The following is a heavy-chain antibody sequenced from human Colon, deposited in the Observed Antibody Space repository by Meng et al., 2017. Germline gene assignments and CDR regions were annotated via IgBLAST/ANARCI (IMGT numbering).Heavy chain of an antibody. CDR2: IYWDDDK. CDR1: GFPLTTSGVR. V-gene: IGHV2-5*02. Sequence: QITLKETGPALVKPTHTVTLTCTFSGFPLTTSGVRVAWIRQPPGEALEWLALIYWDDDKRYSPSLKNRLAITKDTSKNQVVLTMTIMDPMDTGTYYCAHSPQGYFDYWGPGTLVTVSS. J-gene: IGHJ4*02. CDR3: AHSPQGYFDY.